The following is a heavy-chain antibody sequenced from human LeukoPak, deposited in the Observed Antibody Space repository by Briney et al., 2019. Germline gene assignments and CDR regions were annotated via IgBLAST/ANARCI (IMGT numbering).Heavy chain of an antibody. CDR3: AKSLPSWLQALDY. CDR1: GFTFSSYA. V-gene: IGHV3-23*01. Sequence: GGSLRLSCAASGFTFSSYAMSWVRQAPGKGMEWVSYISGSGDSTYYEDSVKGRFTISRDNSKNTLYLQMKSLRAEDTAVYYCAKSLPSWLQALDYRGQGTLVTVSS. J-gene: IGHJ4*02. D-gene: IGHD5-12*01. CDR2: ISGSGDST.